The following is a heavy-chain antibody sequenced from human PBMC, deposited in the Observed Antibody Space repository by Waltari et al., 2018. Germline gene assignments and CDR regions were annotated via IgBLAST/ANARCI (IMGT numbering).Heavy chain of an antibody. CDR1: VGSSLGYF. CDR3: ARGHKDFLSGHYLYYYMDV. D-gene: IGHD3-3*01. V-gene: IGHV4-34*01. Sequence: QVQLQQWGAGLLKPSETLSLTCDIIVGSSLGYFWSWDRQAPGKGLEWIGEINHTGSTNYNPSLKSRVTMSVDTSKNQCSLKLISVTAADTAVYYCARGHKDFLSGHYLYYYMDVWDKGTTVTVSS. CDR2: INHTGST. J-gene: IGHJ6*03.